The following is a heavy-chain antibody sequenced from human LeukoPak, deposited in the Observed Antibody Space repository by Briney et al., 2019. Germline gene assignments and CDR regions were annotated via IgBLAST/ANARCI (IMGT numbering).Heavy chain of an antibody. V-gene: IGHV1-69*04. CDR2: IIPILGIA. Sequence: ASVKVSCKAPGGTFSSYAISWVRQAPGQGLEWMGRIIPILGIANYAQKFQGRVTITADKSTSTAYMELSSLRSEDTAVYYCAPYYYDSSGQTDPLYWGQGTLVTVSS. D-gene: IGHD3-22*01. CDR3: APYYYDSSGQTDPLY. CDR1: GGTFSSYA. J-gene: IGHJ4*02.